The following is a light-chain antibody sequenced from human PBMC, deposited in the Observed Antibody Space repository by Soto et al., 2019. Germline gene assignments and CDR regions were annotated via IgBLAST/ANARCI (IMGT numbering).Light chain of an antibody. CDR2: GAS. V-gene: IGKV1-9*01. J-gene: IGKJ1*01. Sequence: DIQVTQSPSFLSASVGDRVTITCRASQGIRSYLVWYQQRPGTAPKVLISGASRVQSGVPSRFSGSGSGTEFTLTITSLQPEDFATYYLQHHNSYPWTFGQGTNVEI. CDR1: QGIRSY. CDR3: QHHNSYPWT.